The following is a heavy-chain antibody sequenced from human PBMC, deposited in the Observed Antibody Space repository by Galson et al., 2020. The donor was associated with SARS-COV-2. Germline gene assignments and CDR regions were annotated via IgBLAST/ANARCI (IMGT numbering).Heavy chain of an antibody. Sequence: SQTLSLTCTVSPGSMSSHYWSWIRQPPGQGLEWIGYISDSGSTTYNVSLKSRVTISIDTSKNRFSLKLTSVTAADTAVYYCAKLAEGRRSPEDYWGQGTLVTVSS. CDR1: PGSMSSHY. V-gene: IGHV4-4*09. CDR3: AKLAEGRRSPEDY. D-gene: IGHD3-3*02. J-gene: IGHJ4*02. CDR2: ISDSGST.